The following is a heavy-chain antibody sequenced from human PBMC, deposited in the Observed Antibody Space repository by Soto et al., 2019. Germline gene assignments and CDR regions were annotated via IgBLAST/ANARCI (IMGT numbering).Heavy chain of an antibody. CDR1: GYTFSSYG. Sequence: GASVKVSCKASGYTFSSYGISWVRQAPGQGLEWLGWISAYNGNTHYAQKFQGRVTMTTDTSTYTAYMELRSLRSDDTAVYYCASCLSGLNWNDPYYFDYWGQGTLVTVSS. V-gene: IGHV1-18*01. CDR3: ASCLSGLNWNDPYYFDY. D-gene: IGHD1-1*01. CDR2: ISAYNGNT. J-gene: IGHJ4*02.